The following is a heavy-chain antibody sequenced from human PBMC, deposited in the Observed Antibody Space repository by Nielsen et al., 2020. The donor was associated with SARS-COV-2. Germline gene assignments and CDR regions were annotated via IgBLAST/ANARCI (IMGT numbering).Heavy chain of an antibody. CDR2: ISNEGSIE. D-gene: IGHD6-19*01. CDR3: AKPTLTMSGLVDH. Sequence: GESLKISCAASGFTFSNYDMHWVRQAPGKGLEWVAVISNEGSIEYYPDSVKGRFTISRDNSQNTVYLQMNSLRGEDTAVYYCAKPTLTMSGLVDHWGQGTLVIVSS. J-gene: IGHJ5*02. V-gene: IGHV3-30*18. CDR1: GFTFSNYD.